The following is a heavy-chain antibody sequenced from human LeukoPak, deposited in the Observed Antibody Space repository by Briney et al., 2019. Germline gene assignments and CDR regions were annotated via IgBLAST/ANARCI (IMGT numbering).Heavy chain of an antibody. V-gene: IGHV4-34*01. D-gene: IGHD6-13*01. CDR2: INHSGST. J-gene: IGHJ4*02. Sequence: SETLSLTCAVYGGSFSSYYWSWIRQSPGRGLEWIGEINHSGSTYHNPSLKSRVTISEDTSKNQFSLKLSSVTAADAAVYYCARGVRIADYWGQGTLVTVSS. CDR3: ARGVRIADY. CDR1: GGSFSSYY.